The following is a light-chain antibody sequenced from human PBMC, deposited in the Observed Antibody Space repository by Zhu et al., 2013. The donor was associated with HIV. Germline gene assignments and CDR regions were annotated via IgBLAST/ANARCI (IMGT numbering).Light chain of an antibody. CDR2: DAS. CDR1: QSVSSY. Sequence: EIVLTQSPATLSLSPGERATLSCRASQSVSSYLAWYQQKPGQAPKLLIYDASNRAIGVPARFSGSGSGTDFTLTISSLEPEDFAIYYCQRRSNWPLMCSFGQGTKVDIK. J-gene: IGKJ2*04. CDR3: QRRSNWPLMCS. V-gene: IGKV3-11*01.